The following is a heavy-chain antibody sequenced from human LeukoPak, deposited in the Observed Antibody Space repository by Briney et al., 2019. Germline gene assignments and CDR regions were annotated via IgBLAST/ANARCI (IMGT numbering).Heavy chain of an antibody. Sequence: PSETLSLTCAVYGGSFSGYYWSWIRQPPGKGREWIGEINHSGSTNYNPSLKSRVTISADTSKKQFSLKLRSVTAADTAVYYCAREGSRDDSSGYYFPDWGQGTLVTVSS. V-gene: IGHV4-34*01. CDR2: INHSGST. CDR1: GGSFSGYY. CDR3: AREGSRDDSSGYYFPD. J-gene: IGHJ4*02. D-gene: IGHD3-22*01.